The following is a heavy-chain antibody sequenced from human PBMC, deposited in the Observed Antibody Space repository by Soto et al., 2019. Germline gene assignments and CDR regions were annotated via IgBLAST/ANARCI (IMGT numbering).Heavy chain of an antibody. V-gene: IGHV5-10-1*01. CDR3: ARLTGYCSSTSCPGGYYYGMDV. D-gene: IGHD2-2*01. Sequence: GESLKISCKGSGYSFTSYWISWVRQMPGKGLEWMGRIDPSDSYTNYSPSFQGHVTISADKAISTACLQGSSLKASDTAMYYCARLTGYCSSTSCPGGYYYGMDVWGQGTTVTVSS. J-gene: IGHJ6*02. CDR2: IDPSDSYT. CDR1: GYSFTSYW.